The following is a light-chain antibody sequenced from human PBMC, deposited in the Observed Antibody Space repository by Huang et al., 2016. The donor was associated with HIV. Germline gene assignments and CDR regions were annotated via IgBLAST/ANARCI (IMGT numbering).Light chain of an antibody. V-gene: IGKV4-1*01. CDR3: QQYYTTPFT. CDR2: WAS. J-gene: IGKJ3*01. CDR1: RSVLYSSNNKNY. Sequence: DILMTQSPDFLAVSLGARATVNCRSSRSVLYSSNNKNYLAWYQQKPGQPPKLLIHWASTREAGVPDRVSGSGSGTDFTLTISSLQAEDVAIYYCQQYYTTPFTFGPGTKVDIK.